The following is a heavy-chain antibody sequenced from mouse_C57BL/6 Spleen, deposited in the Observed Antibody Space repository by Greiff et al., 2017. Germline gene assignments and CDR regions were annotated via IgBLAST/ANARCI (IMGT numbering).Heavy chain of an antibody. Sequence: VQVVESGAELARPGASVKMSCKASGYTFTSYTMHWVKQRPGQGLEWIGYINPSSGYTKYNQKFKDKATLTADKSSSTAYMQLSSLTSEDSAVYYCARYTAVVFDYWGQGTTLTVSS. CDR3: ARYTAVVFDY. V-gene: IGHV1-4*01. J-gene: IGHJ2*01. CDR2: INPSSGYT. CDR1: GYTFTSYT. D-gene: IGHD1-1*01.